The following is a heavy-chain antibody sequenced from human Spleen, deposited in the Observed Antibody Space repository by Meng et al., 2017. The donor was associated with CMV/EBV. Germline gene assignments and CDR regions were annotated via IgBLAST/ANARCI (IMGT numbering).Heavy chain of an antibody. CDR2: IYYSGSA. D-gene: IGHD1-1*01. Sequence: GSLRLSCTVSGGSVGSSNYYWSWIRQPPGKGLEWIGYIYYSGSANYSPSLESRVTISVDTSHNQLSLKVTSVTAADTAVYYCARTTTARYYYGMDVWGQGTTVTVSS. CDR3: ARTTTARYYYGMDV. CDR1: GGSVGSSNYY. J-gene: IGHJ6*02. V-gene: IGHV4-61*01.